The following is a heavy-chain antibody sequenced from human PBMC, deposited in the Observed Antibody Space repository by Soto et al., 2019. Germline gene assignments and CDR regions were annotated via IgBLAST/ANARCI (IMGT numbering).Heavy chain of an antibody. CDR1: GGSISSYY. Sequence: SETLSLTCTVSGGSISSYYWSWIRQPPGKGLEWIGYIYYSGSTNYNPSLKSRVTISVDTSKNQFSLKLSSVTAADTAVYYCAREADSYGYSDYWGQGTQVTVSS. V-gene: IGHV4-59*01. CDR2: IYYSGST. D-gene: IGHD5-18*01. J-gene: IGHJ4*02. CDR3: AREADSYGYSDY.